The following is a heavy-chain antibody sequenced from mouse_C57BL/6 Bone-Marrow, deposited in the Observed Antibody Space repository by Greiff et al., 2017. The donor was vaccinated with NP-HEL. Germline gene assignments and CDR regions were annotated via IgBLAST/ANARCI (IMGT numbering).Heavy chain of an antibody. V-gene: IGHV14-4*01. D-gene: IGHD2-4*01. CDR2: IDPENGDT. J-gene: IGHJ3*01. Sequence: EVQLQQSGAELVRPGASVKLSCTASGFNIKDDYMHWVKQRPEQGLEWIGWIDPENGDTEYASKFQGKATITADTSSNTAYLQLSSLTSEDTAVYYCTSRNYDYDRGFAYWGQGTLVTVSA. CDR1: GFNIKDDY. CDR3: TSRNYDYDRGFAY.